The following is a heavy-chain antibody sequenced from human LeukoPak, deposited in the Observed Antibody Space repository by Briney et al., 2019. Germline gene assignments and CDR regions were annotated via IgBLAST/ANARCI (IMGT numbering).Heavy chain of an antibody. CDR1: EFSLNTFA. CDR2: ISSSGSGGNT. D-gene: IGHD1-26*01. J-gene: IGHJ2*01. V-gene: IGHV3-23*01. Sequence: PGGSLRLSCAASEFSLNTFAMSWLRQAPGKGLEWVSGISSSGSGGNTYYADSVKGRFTISRDTSKNTLYLQMNSLRAEDTAVYYCAKDRTVGASYWYFDLWGRGTLVTVSS. CDR3: AKDRTVGASYWYFDL.